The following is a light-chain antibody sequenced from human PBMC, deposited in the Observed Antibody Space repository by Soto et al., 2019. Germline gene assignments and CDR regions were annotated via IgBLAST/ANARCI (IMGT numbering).Light chain of an antibody. Sequence: DIQMTQSPSTLSASVGDRVAFTCRASQSIGTWVAWYQQTRGEAPKFXIYDVSTLDSGVPSRFGCSGAGTDCTRTISGLQPDDVSTDYCQQYSSFSWTFGQGTQVDIK. CDR3: QQYSSFSWT. V-gene: IGKV1-5*01. CDR2: DVS. J-gene: IGKJ1*01. CDR1: QSIGTW.